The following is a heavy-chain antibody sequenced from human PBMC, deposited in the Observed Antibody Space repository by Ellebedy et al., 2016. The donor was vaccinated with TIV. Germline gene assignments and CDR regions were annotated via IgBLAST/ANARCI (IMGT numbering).Heavy chain of an antibody. V-gene: IGHV3-74*01. CDR2: IDGDATTT. D-gene: IGHD2-2*01. J-gene: IGHJ3*02. CDR3: VRDNQHAFDT. CDR1: DFAFSRSW. Sequence: PGGSLRLSCVASDFAFSRSWMHWVRQAPGKGLVWVSRIDGDATTTNYANSVKGRFTIYRDNAKNTLYLQMNSLRAEDTAVYYCVRDNQHAFDTWGQGTMVTVSS.